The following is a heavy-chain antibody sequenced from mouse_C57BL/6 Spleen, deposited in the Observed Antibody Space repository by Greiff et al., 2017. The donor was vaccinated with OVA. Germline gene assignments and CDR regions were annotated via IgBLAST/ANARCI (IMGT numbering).Heavy chain of an antibody. V-gene: IGHV1-82*01. CDR1: GYAFSSSW. CDR3: ARGTTVVATNAMDY. Sequence: QVQLKESGPELVKPGASVKISCKASGYAFSSSWMNWVKQRPGKGLEWIGRIYPGDGDTNYNGKFKGKATLTADKSSSTAYMQLSSLTSEDSAVYFCARGTTVVATNAMDYWGPGASVTVSS. D-gene: IGHD1-1*01. J-gene: IGHJ4*01. CDR2: IYPGDGDT.